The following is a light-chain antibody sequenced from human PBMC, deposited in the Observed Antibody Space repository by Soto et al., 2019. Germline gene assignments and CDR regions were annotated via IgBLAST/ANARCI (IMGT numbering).Light chain of an antibody. CDR1: QSVSSSY. Sequence: EIVLTQSPGTLSLSPGERATLSCRASQSVSSSYLAWYQQKPGQAPRLLIYGASSRATGIPDRFSGSGPGTDFTLTISRLEPEDFAVYYCQQYGSSPPMLTFGGGTKVDIK. V-gene: IGKV3-20*01. CDR2: GAS. J-gene: IGKJ4*01. CDR3: QQYGSSPPMLT.